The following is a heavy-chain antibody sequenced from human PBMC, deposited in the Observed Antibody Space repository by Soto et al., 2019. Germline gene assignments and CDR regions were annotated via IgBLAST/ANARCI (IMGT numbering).Heavy chain of an antibody. V-gene: IGHV3-23*01. D-gene: IGHD2-2*01. J-gene: IGHJ5*02. CDR3: AKETVVVPAAMPSWFDP. CDR1: GFTFSSYA. CDR2: ISGSGGST. Sequence: PLGSLRLSCAASGFTFSSYAIIWVRPSPLNGLEWVSAISGSGGSTYYADSVKGRFTISRDNSKNTLYLQMNSLRAEDTAVYYCAKETVVVPAAMPSWFDPWGQGTLVTVSS.